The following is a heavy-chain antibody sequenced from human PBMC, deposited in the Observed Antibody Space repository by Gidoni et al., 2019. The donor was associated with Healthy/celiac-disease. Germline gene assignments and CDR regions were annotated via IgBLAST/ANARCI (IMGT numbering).Heavy chain of an antibody. CDR1: GGSISSSSYY. J-gene: IGHJ5*02. CDR2: IYYSGST. D-gene: IGHD6-19*01. Sequence: QLQLQESGPGLVKPSETLSLTCTVSGGSISSSSYYWGWIRQPPGKGLEWIVSIYYSGSTYYNPSLKSRVTISVDTSKNQFSLKLSSVTAADTAVYYCARGGGYSSGWSSSDWFDPWGQGTLVTVSS. V-gene: IGHV4-39*01. CDR3: ARGGGYSSGWSSSDWFDP.